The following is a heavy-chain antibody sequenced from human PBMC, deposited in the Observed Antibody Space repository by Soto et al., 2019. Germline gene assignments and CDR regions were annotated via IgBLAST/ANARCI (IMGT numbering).Heavy chain of an antibody. D-gene: IGHD1-26*01. CDR1: GYTLTELS. Sequence: ASVKVSCKVSGYTLTELSMHWVRQAPGKGLEWKGGFDPEDGETIYAQKFQGRVTMTEDTSTDTAYMELSSLRSEDTAVYYCATVVGATEVFGYWGQGTLVTVPQ. CDR3: ATVVGATEVFGY. CDR2: FDPEDGET. J-gene: IGHJ4*02. V-gene: IGHV1-24*01.